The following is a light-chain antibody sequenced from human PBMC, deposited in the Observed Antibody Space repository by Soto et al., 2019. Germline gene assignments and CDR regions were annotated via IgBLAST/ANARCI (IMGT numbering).Light chain of an antibody. CDR3: QQSYSTPPWT. V-gene: IGKV1-39*01. J-gene: IGKJ1*01. CDR1: QSIVTY. CDR2: AAS. Sequence: DMQMSQSASCVSASVCGRVTITCRSSQSIVTYLNWYLQKPGKAPKLLIYAASNLQSGVPSRFSGSGSGTDFTLTISSLQPEDFATYFCQQSYSTPPWTFGQGTKVDIK.